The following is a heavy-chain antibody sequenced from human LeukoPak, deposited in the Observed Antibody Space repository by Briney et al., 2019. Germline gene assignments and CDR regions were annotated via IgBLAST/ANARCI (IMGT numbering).Heavy chain of an antibody. CDR1: GGTFSSYT. J-gene: IGHJ4*02. D-gene: IGHD2-8*01. Sequence: GSSVKVSCKASGGTFSSYTISWVRQAPGQGLEWMGRIIPILGIANYAQKFQGRVTITAGKSTSTAYMELSSLRSEDTAVYYCAREGYCTNGVCYTVFDYWGQGTLVTVSS. V-gene: IGHV1-69*04. CDR3: AREGYCTNGVCYTVFDY. CDR2: IIPILGIA.